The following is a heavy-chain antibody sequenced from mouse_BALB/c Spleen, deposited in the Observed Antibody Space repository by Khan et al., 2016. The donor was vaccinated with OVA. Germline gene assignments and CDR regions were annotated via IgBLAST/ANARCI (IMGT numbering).Heavy chain of an antibody. Sequence: QIQLVQSGPELKKPGETVKISCKASGYTLTDYGMNWVKQAPGKGLKWMGWINTYTGEATYADDFKGRFAFSLETSANTASLQINNLKTEDTATYFCSRSNGNYWFAYWGQGTLVTVSA. CDR2: INTYTGEA. D-gene: IGHD2-1*01. CDR1: GYTLTDYG. J-gene: IGHJ3*01. CDR3: SRSNGNYWFAY. V-gene: IGHV9-3-1*01.